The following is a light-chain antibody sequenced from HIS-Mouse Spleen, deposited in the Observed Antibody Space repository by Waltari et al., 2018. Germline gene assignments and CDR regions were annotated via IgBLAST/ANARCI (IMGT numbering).Light chain of an antibody. V-gene: IGLV3-10*01. CDR3: YSTDSSGNHRV. Sequence: SYELTQPPSVSVSPGQTARITCPGDALPKKYAYWYQQKSGQAHVLVIYEDSKRPAGIPGRFSGSSSGTLATLTISGAQVEDEADYYCYSTDSSGNHRVFGGGTKLTVL. CDR2: EDS. CDR1: ALPKKY. J-gene: IGLJ2*01.